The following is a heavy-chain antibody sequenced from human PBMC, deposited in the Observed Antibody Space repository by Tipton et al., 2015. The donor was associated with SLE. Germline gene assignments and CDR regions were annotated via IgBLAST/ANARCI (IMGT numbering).Heavy chain of an antibody. V-gene: IGHV4-39*07. CDR2: IYHSGST. CDR1: GDSISSSGYQ. D-gene: IGHD4-17*01. CDR3: ARDLTYGDYLLGAFDI. J-gene: IGHJ3*02. Sequence: TLSLTCTVFGDSISSSGYQWGWIRQPPGKGLEWIGRIYHSGSTYYNPSLKSRVTISVDTSKNQFSLKLSSVTAADTAVYYCARDLTYGDYLLGAFDIWGQGTMVTVSS.